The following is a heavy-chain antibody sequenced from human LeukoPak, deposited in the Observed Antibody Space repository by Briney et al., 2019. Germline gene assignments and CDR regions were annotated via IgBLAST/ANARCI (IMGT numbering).Heavy chain of an antibody. CDR3: AKGQVAVAGTGIDY. J-gene: IGHJ4*02. V-gene: IGHV3-9*01. CDR2: ISWNSGSI. Sequence: GGSLRLSCAASGFTFDDYAMHWVRHAPGKGLEWVSGISWNSGSIGYADSVKGRFTISRDNAKNSLYLQMNSLRAEDTALYYCAKGQVAVAGTGIDYWGQGTLVTVSS. D-gene: IGHD6-19*01. CDR1: GFTFDDYA.